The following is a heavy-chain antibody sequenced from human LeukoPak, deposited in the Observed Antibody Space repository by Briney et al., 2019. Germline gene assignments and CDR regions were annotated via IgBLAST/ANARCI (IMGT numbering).Heavy chain of an antibody. Sequence: PSETLSLTCTVSGGSISSSFYYWGWIRQPPGKGLEWIGSIYYSGSTYYNPSLKSRVTISVDTSKNQFSLKLSSVTAADTAVYYCARTGYLGIDYWGQGTLVTVSS. CDR3: ARTGYLGIDY. J-gene: IGHJ4*02. CDR2: IYYSGST. V-gene: IGHV4-39*01. CDR1: GGSISSSFYY. D-gene: IGHD5-12*01.